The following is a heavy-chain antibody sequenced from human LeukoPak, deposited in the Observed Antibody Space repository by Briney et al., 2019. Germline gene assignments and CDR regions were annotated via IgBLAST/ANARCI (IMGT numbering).Heavy chain of an antibody. CDR1: GFTFSKYW. V-gene: IGHV3-74*01. D-gene: IGHD6-19*01. CDR3: ATKQWLAPPPDS. J-gene: IGHJ4*02. Sequence: PGGSLRLSCAASGFTFSKYWMLWVRQPPGKGLESVSRINTDGTVTTYADSAKGRFTVSRDNADNTMFLQMNSVRDENTAVYYCATKQWLAPPPDSWGQGTPVTVSS. CDR2: INTDGTVT.